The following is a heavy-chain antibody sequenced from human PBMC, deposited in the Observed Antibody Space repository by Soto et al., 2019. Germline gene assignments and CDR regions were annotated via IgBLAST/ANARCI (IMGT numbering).Heavy chain of an antibody. V-gene: IGHV3-23*01. D-gene: IGHD5-12*01. J-gene: IGHJ4*02. Sequence: EVQLLESGGGLVQPGGSLRLSCATSGFTFSNYAMSWVRQTPGKGLEWVSGIRSSDGSAFYADSVRGRFIISSDNSKNTLYLEMNSLRAEDTALYYCARRKRDYDYGTLDYWAQEILVTVSS. CDR1: GFTFSNYA. CDR2: IRSSDGSA. CDR3: ARRKRDYDYGTLDY.